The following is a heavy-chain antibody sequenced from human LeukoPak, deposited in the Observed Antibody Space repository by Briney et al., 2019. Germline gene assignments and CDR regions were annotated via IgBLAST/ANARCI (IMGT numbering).Heavy chain of an antibody. J-gene: IGHJ4*02. CDR1: GFTFSSYA. D-gene: IGHD6-13*01. CDR3: AKVSGIAAAGTLGY. Sequence: PGGSLRLSCAASGFTFSSYAMSWVRQAPGKGLEWVSAISGSGGSTYYADSVKGRFTISRDNSKNTLYLQMNSLRAEDTAAYYCAKVSGIAAAGTLGYWGQGTLVTVSS. CDR2: ISGSGGST. V-gene: IGHV3-23*01.